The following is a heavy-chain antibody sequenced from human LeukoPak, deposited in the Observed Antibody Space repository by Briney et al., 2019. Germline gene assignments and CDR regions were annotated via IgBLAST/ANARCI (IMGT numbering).Heavy chain of an antibody. Sequence: GGSLRLSCAASGVTVSSTDMSWVRQAPGKGLEWVSAVYSGGSTFYADSVKGRFTISRDNSKNTLYLQISSLRVEDTAVYYCALLGAAGREYFQRWGQGTLVTVSS. CDR1: GVTVSSTD. V-gene: IGHV3-53*01. CDR3: ALLGAAGREYFQR. D-gene: IGHD6-13*01. CDR2: VYSGGST. J-gene: IGHJ1*01.